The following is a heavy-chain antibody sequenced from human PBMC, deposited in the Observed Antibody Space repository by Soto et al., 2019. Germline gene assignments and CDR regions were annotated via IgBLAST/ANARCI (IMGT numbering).Heavy chain of an antibody. CDR3: ARETAYGWYWFDT. CDR2: ITSSSSYI. D-gene: IGHD6-19*01. CDR1: GFSFSAYS. J-gene: IGHJ5*02. Sequence: EVQLVESGGGLVMPGGSLRLSCAASGFSFSAYSVNWVRQAPGKGLEWVSCITSSSSYIYYADSVKGRFTVSRDNAKNSLYLQMNSLTAEDTALYYCARETAYGWYWFDTWGQGTLVTVSS. V-gene: IGHV3-21*04.